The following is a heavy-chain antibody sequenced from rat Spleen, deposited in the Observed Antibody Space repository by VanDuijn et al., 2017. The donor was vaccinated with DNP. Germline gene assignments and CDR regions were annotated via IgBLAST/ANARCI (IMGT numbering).Heavy chain of an antibody. Sequence: EVQLVESGGGLVQPGRSLKLSCAASGFTFSNYGMAWVRQAPGKGLEWIGQINKDSSIINYIPSLKEKITISRDTAQNILYLQMSKLGSEDTAIYYCAKGPNYGGWSDYFDYWGQGVMVTVSS. CDR2: INKDSSII. CDR3: AKGPNYGGWSDYFDY. J-gene: IGHJ2*01. CDR1: GFTFSNYG. V-gene: IGHV4-2*01. D-gene: IGHD1-11*01.